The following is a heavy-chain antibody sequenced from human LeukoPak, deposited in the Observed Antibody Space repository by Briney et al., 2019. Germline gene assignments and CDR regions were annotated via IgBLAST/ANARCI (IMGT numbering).Heavy chain of an antibody. CDR1: GLILCNYH. CDR2: ISGSESNK. Sequence: PGGSLRLSCAASGLILCNYHMHGVRQAPGKGVEWVACISGSESNKYYGDSVKGRVTISRDNSKNTLFLQMNSLRAEDTAVYYCAKDSSSSNYDYGMDVWGQGTTVTVSS. J-gene: IGHJ6*02. V-gene: IGHV3-30*18. D-gene: IGHD6-6*01. CDR3: AKDSSSSNYDYGMDV.